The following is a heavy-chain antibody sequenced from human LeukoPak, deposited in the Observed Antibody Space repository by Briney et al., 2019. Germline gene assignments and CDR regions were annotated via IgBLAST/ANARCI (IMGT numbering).Heavy chain of an antibody. V-gene: IGHV5-51*01. J-gene: IGHJ4*02. D-gene: IGHD3-9*01. CDR2: IYPGDSDT. Sequence: GESLKISCKGSGYSFTSYWIGWVRQMPGKGLEWMGIIYPGDSDTRYSPSFQGQVTISADKSISTAYLQWSSLKASDTAMYYRASGAHFDWSPPRYWGQGTLVTVSS. CDR3: ASGAHFDWSPPRY. CDR1: GYSFTSYW.